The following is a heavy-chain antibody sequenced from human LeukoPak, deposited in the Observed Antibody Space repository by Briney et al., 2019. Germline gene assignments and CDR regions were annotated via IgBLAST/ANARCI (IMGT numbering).Heavy chain of an antibody. CDR3: ARYSSSWYFDY. CDR1: GYSFTSYY. CDR2: INPSGSSA. V-gene: IGHV1-46*01. D-gene: IGHD6-13*01. Sequence: GASVKVSCKASGYSFTSYYMHWVRQAPGQGLEWMGFINPSGSSAAYAQKFQGRLTMTRDMFTSTAYMELSSLRSEDMAVYYCARYSSSWYFDYWGQGTLVTVSS. J-gene: IGHJ4*02.